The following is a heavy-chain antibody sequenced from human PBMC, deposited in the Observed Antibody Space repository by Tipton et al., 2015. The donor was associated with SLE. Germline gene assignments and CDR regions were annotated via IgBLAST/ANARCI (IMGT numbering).Heavy chain of an antibody. CDR2: IYFSGGSDFGST. Sequence: TLSLTCTVAGGSISTYYWCWIRQSPGKGLEGIGFIYFSGGSDFGSTDYNLSLKSRVTISADTSKNQFSLKLTSLTAADTAVYYCVRGGNYGYPSYMDVWGKGTTVTVSS. CDR3: VRGGNYGYPSYMDV. J-gene: IGHJ6*03. CDR1: GGSISTYY. V-gene: IGHV4-4*08. D-gene: IGHD5-18*01.